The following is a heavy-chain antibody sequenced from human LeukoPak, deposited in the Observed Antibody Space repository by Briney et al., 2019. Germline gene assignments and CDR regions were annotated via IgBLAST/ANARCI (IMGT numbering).Heavy chain of an antibody. CDR3: ATGITVLTAWGY. V-gene: IGHV1-24*01. Sequence: EASVKVSCKVSGYTLTELSMHWVRQAPGKGLEWMGGFDPEDGETIYAQKFQGRVTMTEDTSTDTAYMELSSLRSEDTAVYYCATGITVLTAWGYWGQGTLVTVSS. CDR2: FDPEDGET. CDR1: GYTLTELS. D-gene: IGHD3-9*01. J-gene: IGHJ4*02.